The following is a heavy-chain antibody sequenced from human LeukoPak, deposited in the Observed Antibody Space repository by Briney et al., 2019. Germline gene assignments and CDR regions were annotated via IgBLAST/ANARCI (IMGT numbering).Heavy chain of an antibody. V-gene: IGHV3-21*01. Sequence: GGSLRLSCAASGFTFSSYSMNWVRQAPGKGLEWVSSISSSSSYIYYADSVKGRFTISRDNAKNSLYLQMNSLRAEDTAVYYCARAGTKGNGGAFDIWGQGTMVTVSS. CDR3: ARAGTKGNGGAFDI. D-gene: IGHD1/OR15-1a*01. J-gene: IGHJ3*02. CDR1: GFTFSSYS. CDR2: ISSSSSYI.